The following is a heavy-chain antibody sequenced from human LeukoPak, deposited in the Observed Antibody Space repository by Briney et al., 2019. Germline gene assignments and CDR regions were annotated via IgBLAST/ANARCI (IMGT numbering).Heavy chain of an antibody. CDR3: ASRRMVRGGSTFDP. CDR1: GGSFRGYY. J-gene: IGHJ5*02. V-gene: IGHV4-34*01. CDR2: INHSGST. D-gene: IGHD3-10*01. Sequence: PSETLSLTCAVYGGSFRGYYWSWIRHPPGKGLEWSGEINHSGSTNYNPSLKSRVTISVDTSKNQFSLKLSSVTAADTAVYYCASRRMVRGGSTFDPWGQGTLVTVSS.